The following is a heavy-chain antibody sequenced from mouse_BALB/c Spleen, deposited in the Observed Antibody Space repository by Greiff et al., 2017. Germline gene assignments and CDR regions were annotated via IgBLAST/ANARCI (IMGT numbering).Heavy chain of an antibody. J-gene: IGHJ3*01. D-gene: IGHD1-1*01. Sequence: EVQLQQSGPELVKPGASVKISCKASGYSFTGYYMHWVKQSHVKSLEWIGRINPYNGATSYNQNFKDKASLTVDKSSSTAYMELHSLTSEDSAVYYCARDGSRVDWFAYWGQGTLVTVSA. CDR3: ARDGSRVDWFAY. CDR1: GYSFTGYY. CDR2: INPYNGAT. V-gene: IGHV1-26*01.